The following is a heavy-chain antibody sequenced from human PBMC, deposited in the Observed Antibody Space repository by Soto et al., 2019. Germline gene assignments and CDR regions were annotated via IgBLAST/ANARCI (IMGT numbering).Heavy chain of an antibody. CDR1: GYTFTGYY. Sequence: ASVKVSCKASGYTFTGYYMHWVRQAPGQGLEWMGWINPNSGGTNYAQRFQGRVTMTRDTSISTAYMELSRLRSDDTAVYYCARGGRFGESYYYYYGMDVWGQGTTVTVSS. V-gene: IGHV1-2*02. D-gene: IGHD3-10*01. CDR3: ARGGRFGESYYYYYGMDV. CDR2: INPNSGGT. J-gene: IGHJ6*02.